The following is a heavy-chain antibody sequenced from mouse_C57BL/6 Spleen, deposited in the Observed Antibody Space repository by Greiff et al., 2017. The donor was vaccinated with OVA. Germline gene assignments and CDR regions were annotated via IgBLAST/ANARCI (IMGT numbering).Heavy chain of an antibody. CDR3: ARGGGYDAWFAY. Sequence: QVQLQQPGAELVRPGSSVKLSCKASGYTFTSYWMHWVKQRPIQGLEWIGNIDPSDSETHYNQKFKDKATLTVDKSSSTAYMQLSSLTSEDSAVYYCARGGGYDAWFAYWGQGTLVTVSA. D-gene: IGHD2-2*01. J-gene: IGHJ3*01. V-gene: IGHV1-52*01. CDR1: GYTFTSYW. CDR2: IDPSDSET.